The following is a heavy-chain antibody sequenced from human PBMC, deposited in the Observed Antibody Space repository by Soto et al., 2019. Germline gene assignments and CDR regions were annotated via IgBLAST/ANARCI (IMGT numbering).Heavy chain of an antibody. Sequence: GGSLRLSCAAFGLTVSGKYYMAWVRQAPGKGLEWLSGLYDLDGTYYADSVKGRFITSGDSSKNIVYLHMISLRAEDTAVYYCAKEYCGADCALDFWGQGALVTVS. CDR2: LYDLDGT. CDR3: AKEYCGADCALDF. J-gene: IGHJ4*02. D-gene: IGHD2-21*02. CDR1: GLTVSGKYY. V-gene: IGHV3-53*01.